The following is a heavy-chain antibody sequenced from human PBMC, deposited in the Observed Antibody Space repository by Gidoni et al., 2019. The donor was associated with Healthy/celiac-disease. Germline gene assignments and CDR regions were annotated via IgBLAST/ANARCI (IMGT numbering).Heavy chain of an antibody. CDR2: INHSGST. J-gene: IGHJ4*02. Sequence: QVQLQQFGAGLLKPSETLSLSCAVYGGSFSGYYWSWIRQPPGKGLEWIEEINHSGSTNYNPSLKSRVTISVDTSKNQFSLKLSSVTAADTAVYYCARGPLPFGGVIGAGLDYWGQGTLVTVSS. CDR1: GGSFSGYY. D-gene: IGHD3-16*02. V-gene: IGHV4-34*01. CDR3: ARGPLPFGGVIGAGLDY.